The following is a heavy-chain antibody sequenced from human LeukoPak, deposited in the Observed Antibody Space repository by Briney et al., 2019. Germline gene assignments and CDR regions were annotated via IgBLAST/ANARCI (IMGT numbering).Heavy chain of an antibody. CDR1: GGSFSDYY. CDR2: INHSGST. V-gene: IGHV4-34*01. D-gene: IGHD3-16*02. CDR3: ARRYYYDYVWGSYRLNWFDP. Sequence: SETLSLTCAVSGGSFSDYYWSWIRQPPGKGLEWIGEINHSGSTNYNPSLKSRVTISVDTSKNQFSLKLSSVTAADTAVYYCARRYYYDYVWGSYRLNWFDPWGQGTLVTVSS. J-gene: IGHJ5*02.